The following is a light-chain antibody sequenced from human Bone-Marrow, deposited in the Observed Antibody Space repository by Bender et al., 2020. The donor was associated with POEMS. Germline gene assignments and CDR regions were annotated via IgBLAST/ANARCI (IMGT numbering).Light chain of an antibody. V-gene: IGLV1-44*01. CDR1: NSNIGINA. J-gene: IGLJ3*02. Sequence: QSVLTQPPSASGTPGLRVTISCSGSNSNIGINAVNWYQQFPGTAPKCPIYSDNHRPSGVPDRFYAFQSGTSASLAISGLQSEDEADYYCAAWDARLSGGVVGGGTKLTVL. CDR2: SDN. CDR3: AAWDARLSGGV.